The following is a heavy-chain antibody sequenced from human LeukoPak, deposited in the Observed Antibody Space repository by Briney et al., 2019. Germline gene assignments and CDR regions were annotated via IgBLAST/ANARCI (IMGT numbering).Heavy chain of an antibody. Sequence: GGSLRLSCAASGFTFSSYNMNWVRQAPGKGLEWVSYISSSSKTIYYADSVKGRFTISRDNAKNSLYLQMNSLRDEDTAVYYCATGARLSFDYWGQGTLVTASS. J-gene: IGHJ4*02. CDR2: ISSSSKTI. V-gene: IGHV3-48*02. CDR1: GFTFSSYN. CDR3: ATGARLSFDY.